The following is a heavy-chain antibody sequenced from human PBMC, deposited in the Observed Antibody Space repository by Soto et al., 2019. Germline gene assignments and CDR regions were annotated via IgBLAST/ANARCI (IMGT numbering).Heavy chain of an antibody. CDR1: GGSISRDYY. Sequence: QVHLQESGPGLVRPSQTLSLTCTVSGGSISRDYYWSWIRQPPGKGLEWIGCLYYSGNTYYNPSLRSRLTISVDTSKTQFSLKLSSGTAAATAVYYCDRVHDLWSGYPEWFDPWGQGTLVTVSS. V-gene: IGHV4-30-4*01. CDR3: DRVHDLWSGYPEWFDP. D-gene: IGHD3-3*01. CDR2: LYYSGNT. J-gene: IGHJ5*02.